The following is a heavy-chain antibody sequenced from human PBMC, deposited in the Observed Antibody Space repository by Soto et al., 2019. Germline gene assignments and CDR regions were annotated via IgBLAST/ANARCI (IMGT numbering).Heavy chain of an antibody. CDR1: GGSVSSGYYY. D-gene: IGHD2-8*02. CDR3: ASALVGAPREYHIDY. Sequence: SETLSLTCSVSGGSVSSGYYYWSWIRRPPGKGLEWIGYIYDSGSTRNNPSLRSRVTMSIDTSNNQFSLKLTSVTAADTAFYYCASALVGAPREYHIDYWGQGTLVTVSS. V-gene: IGHV4-61*01. J-gene: IGHJ4*02. CDR2: IYDSGST.